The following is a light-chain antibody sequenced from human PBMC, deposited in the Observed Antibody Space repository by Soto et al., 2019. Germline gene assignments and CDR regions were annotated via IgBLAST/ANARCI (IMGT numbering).Light chain of an antibody. Sequence: DIQMTQSPSSLSASVGYRVTMTCLASQSISSYLNWYQQKPGIAPKLLIYAASSLQSGVPSRFSGSGSGTGFTLTITSLQPEDFATYYCQQSYSFPLTFGPGTKVDIK. CDR3: QQSYSFPLT. CDR2: AAS. V-gene: IGKV1-39*01. J-gene: IGKJ3*01. CDR1: QSISSY.